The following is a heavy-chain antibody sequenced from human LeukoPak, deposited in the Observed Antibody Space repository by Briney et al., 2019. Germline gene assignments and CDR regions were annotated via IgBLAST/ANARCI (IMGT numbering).Heavy chain of an antibody. Sequence: GGSLRLSCAASGFTFSRAVMSWVRQAPGKGLEWVSAISGGGGSTYYADSVKGQFTISRDNSKNTLYLQMNSLQAEDTAVYYCAKYDWDYARVNFDYWGQGTLVTVSS. CDR1: GFTFSRAV. J-gene: IGHJ4*02. CDR2: ISGGGGST. D-gene: IGHD3-16*01. V-gene: IGHV3-23*01. CDR3: AKYDWDYARVNFDY.